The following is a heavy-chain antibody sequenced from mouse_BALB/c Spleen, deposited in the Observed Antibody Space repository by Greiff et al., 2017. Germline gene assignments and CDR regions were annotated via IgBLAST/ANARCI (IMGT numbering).Heavy chain of an antibody. V-gene: IGHV1-7*01. CDR2: INPSTGYT. CDR3: ARYRYDDY. Sequence: QVQLQQSGAELAKPWASVKMSCKASGYTFTSYWMHWVKQRPGQGLEWIGYINPSTGYTEYNQKFKDKATLTADKSSSTAYMQLSSLTSEDSAVYYCARYRYDDYWGQGTTLTVSS. CDR1: GYTFTSYW. D-gene: IGHD2-14*01. J-gene: IGHJ2*01.